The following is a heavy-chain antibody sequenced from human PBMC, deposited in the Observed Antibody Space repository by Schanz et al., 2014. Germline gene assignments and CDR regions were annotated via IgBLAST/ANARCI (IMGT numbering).Heavy chain of an antibody. Sequence: EVQLLESGGGLVQPGGSPRLSCAASGFTFRGYAMSWVRQAPGRGLEWVSIISGSGGNTYYADAVRGRFTISRDNSKTTVYLQMNSLRAEDTAVYYCAKDAENTAMITDYFDYWGQGTLVTVSS. D-gene: IGHD5-18*01. CDR2: ISGSGGNT. CDR1: GFTFRGYA. V-gene: IGHV3-23*01. J-gene: IGHJ4*02. CDR3: AKDAENTAMITDYFDY.